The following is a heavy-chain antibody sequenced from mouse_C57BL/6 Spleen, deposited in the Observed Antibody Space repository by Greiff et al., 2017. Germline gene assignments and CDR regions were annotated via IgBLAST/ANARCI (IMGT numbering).Heavy chain of an antibody. CDR2: IDPSDSYT. D-gene: IGHD1-1*01. J-gene: IGHJ2*01. Sequence: QVQLQQPGAELVMPGASVKLSCKASGYTFTSYWMHWVKQRPGQGLEWIGEIDPSDSYTNYNQKFKGKSTLTVDKSSSTAYMQLSSRTSEDSAVYYCARRLITTVVDYVDYGGQGTTLTVSS. V-gene: IGHV1-69*01. CDR1: GYTFTSYW. CDR3: ARRLITTVVDYVDY.